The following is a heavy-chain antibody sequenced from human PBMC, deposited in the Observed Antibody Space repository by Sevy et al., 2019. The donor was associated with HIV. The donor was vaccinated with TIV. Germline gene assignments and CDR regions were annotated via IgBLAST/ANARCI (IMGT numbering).Heavy chain of an antibody. Sequence: ATVKVSCKVSGYTLTKLAMHWVRQAPGKGLERMGTFDPEDGETIYAQKFQGRVTMTEDTSIDTAYMELSSLRSEDTAVFYCAITKDYYDNSGSPFDYWGQGTLVTVSS. D-gene: IGHD3-22*01. V-gene: IGHV1-24*01. CDR2: FDPEDGET. J-gene: IGHJ4*02. CDR3: AITKDYYDNSGSPFDY. CDR1: GYTLTKLA.